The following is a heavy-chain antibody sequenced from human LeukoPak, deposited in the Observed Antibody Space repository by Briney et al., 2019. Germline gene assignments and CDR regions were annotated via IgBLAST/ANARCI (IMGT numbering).Heavy chain of an antibody. CDR3: ARLDYDILTGYLMPTYFDY. D-gene: IGHD3-9*01. J-gene: IGHJ4*02. V-gene: IGHV5-51*01. Sequence: GESLQISCKGSGYSFTSYWIGWVRQMPGKGLEWMGIIYPGDSDTRYSPSFQGQVTISADKSISTAYLQWSSLKASDTAMYYCARLDYDILTGYLMPTYFDYWGQGTLVTVSS. CDR1: GYSFTSYW. CDR2: IYPGDSDT.